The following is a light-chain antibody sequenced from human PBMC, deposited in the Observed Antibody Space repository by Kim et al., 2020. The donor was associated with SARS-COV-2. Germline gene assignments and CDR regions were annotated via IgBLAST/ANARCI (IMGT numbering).Light chain of an antibody. CDR3: QSCDNSLSESLV. V-gene: IGLV1-40*01. J-gene: IGLJ7*01. Sequence: LTISCSGSSSNSGADYYDHWYQHLPGRAPELLIYANNNRPSGFSDRFTGSKSGTSASLTITGLQAEDEGDYYCQSCDNSLSESLVFGGGTQLTVL. CDR1: SSNSGADYY. CDR2: ANN.